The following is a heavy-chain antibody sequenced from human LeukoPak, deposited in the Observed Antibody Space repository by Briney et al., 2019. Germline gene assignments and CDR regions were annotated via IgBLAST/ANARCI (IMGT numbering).Heavy chain of an antibody. J-gene: IGHJ6*03. CDR2: MNPNSGNT. D-gene: IGHD3-10*01. CDR3: ARERGSYYYMDV. CDR1: GYTFTNYY. Sequence: ASVKVSCKASGYTFTNYYIHWVRQATGQGLEWMGWMNPNSGNTGYAQKFQGRVTMTRNTSISTAYMELSSLRSEDTAVYYCARERGSYYYMDVWGKGTTVTVSS. V-gene: IGHV1-8*02.